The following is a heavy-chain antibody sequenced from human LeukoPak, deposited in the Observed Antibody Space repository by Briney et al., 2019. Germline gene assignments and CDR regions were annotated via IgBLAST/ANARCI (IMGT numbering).Heavy chain of an antibody. J-gene: IGHJ2*01. CDR2: INHSGMA. D-gene: IGHD5-12*01. CDR3: ARVAFDL. V-gene: IGHV4-34*01. CDR1: VGSFSDYS. Sequence: SETLSLTCAVYVGSFSDYSWSWIRQPPGKGLEWVGEINHSGMANYNPSLKSQVNISVDPSKKQISLEVTDVAVAGQGVVFCARVAFDLWRRGTLVTVPS.